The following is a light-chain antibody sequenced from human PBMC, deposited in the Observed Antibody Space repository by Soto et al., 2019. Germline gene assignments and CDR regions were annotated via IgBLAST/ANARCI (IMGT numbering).Light chain of an antibody. V-gene: IGKV3-15*01. CDR1: QSVSNY. J-gene: IGKJ4*01. Sequence: EIELTESAGTLSLYTGERATLSCMASQSVSNYLAWYQQKPGQAPRLLIYGAATRATGIPARFSGSGSGTDFTLTINSLQSEDFAVYYCQMYNNWVGTFGGGTKVDI. CDR3: QMYNNWVGT. CDR2: GAA.